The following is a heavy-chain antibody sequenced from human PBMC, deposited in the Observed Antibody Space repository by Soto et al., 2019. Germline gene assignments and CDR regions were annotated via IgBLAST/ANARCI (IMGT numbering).Heavy chain of an antibody. J-gene: IGHJ4*02. CDR3: AKVLPSFFWSGPPDY. CDR1: GFTFSSYG. Sequence: GGSLRLSCAASGFTFSSYGMHWVRQAPGKGLEWVAVISYDGSNKYYADSVKGRFTISRDNSKNTLYLQMNSLRAEDTAVYYCAKVLPSFFWSGPPDYWGQGTLVTVSS. V-gene: IGHV3-30*18. D-gene: IGHD3-3*01. CDR2: ISYDGSNK.